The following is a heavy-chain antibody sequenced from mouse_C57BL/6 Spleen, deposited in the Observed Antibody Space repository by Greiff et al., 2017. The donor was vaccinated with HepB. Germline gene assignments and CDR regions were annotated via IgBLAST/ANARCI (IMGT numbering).Heavy chain of an antibody. CDR2: IWSGGST. V-gene: IGHV2-2*01. J-gene: IGHJ4*01. CDR1: GFSLTSYG. Sequence: VQLQESGPGLVQPSQCLSITCTVSGFSLTSYGVHWVRQSPGKGLEWLGVIWSGGSTDYNAAFITRLSISKDNSKNQVFFTINSLQADDTAIYDGANKQTGKEYAMDYWGKGTSVTVSS. D-gene: IGHD4-1*01. CDR3: ANKQTGKEYAMDY.